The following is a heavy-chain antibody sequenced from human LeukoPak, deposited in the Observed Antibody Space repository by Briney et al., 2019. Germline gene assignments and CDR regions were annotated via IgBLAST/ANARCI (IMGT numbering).Heavy chain of an antibody. D-gene: IGHD6-13*01. CDR1: GGSFSGYY. CDR3: ARAYSSSWHSCCSNWFDP. V-gene: IGHV4-34*01. Sequence: PSETLSLTCAVYGGSFSGYYWSWIRQPPGKGLEWIGEINHSGSTNYNPSLKSRVTISVDTSKNQFSLKLSSVTAADTAVYYCARAYSSSWHSCCSNWFDPWGQGTLVTVSS. J-gene: IGHJ5*02. CDR2: INHSGST.